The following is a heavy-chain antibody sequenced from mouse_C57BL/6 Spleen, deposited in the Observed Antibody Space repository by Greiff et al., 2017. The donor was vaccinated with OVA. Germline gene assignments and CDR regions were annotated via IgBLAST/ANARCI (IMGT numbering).Heavy chain of an antibody. CDR3: ARMATVVAHWYFDV. V-gene: IGHV5-17*01. CDR1: GFTFSDYG. D-gene: IGHD1-1*01. Sequence: DVQLQESGGGLVKPGGSLKLSCAASGFTFSDYGMHWVRQAPEKGLEWVAYISSGSSTIYYADTVKGRFTISRDNAKNTLFLQMTSLRSEDTAMYYCARMATVVAHWYFDVWGTGTTVTVSS. J-gene: IGHJ1*03. CDR2: ISSGSSTI.